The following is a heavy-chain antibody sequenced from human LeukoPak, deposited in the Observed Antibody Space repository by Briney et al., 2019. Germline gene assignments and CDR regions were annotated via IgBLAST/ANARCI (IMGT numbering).Heavy chain of an antibody. CDR2: ISWDGGST. J-gene: IGHJ6*03. CDR3: AKDWRGYSGSWYGYYYYYMDV. Sequence: PGGSLRLSCAASGFTFDDYTMHWVRQAPGKGLEWVSLISWDGGSTYYADSVKGRFTISRDNSKNSLYLQMNSLRTEDTALYYCAKDWRGYSGSWYGYYYYYMDVWGKGTTVTVSS. CDR1: GFTFDDYT. D-gene: IGHD6-13*01. V-gene: IGHV3-43*01.